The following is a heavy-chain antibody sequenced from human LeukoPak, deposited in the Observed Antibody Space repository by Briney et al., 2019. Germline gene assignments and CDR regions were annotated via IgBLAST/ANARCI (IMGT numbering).Heavy chain of an antibody. Sequence: SETLSLTCTVSGGSISSYYWSWIRQPPGKGLEWIGYIYYSGSTNYNPSLKSRVTISVDTSKNQFSLKLSSVTAADTAVYYCARGGGSYRYYFDYWGQGTLVTVSS. D-gene: IGHD3-16*02. CDR1: GGSISSYY. J-gene: IGHJ4*02. CDR2: IYYSGST. V-gene: IGHV4-59*08. CDR3: ARGGGSYRYYFDY.